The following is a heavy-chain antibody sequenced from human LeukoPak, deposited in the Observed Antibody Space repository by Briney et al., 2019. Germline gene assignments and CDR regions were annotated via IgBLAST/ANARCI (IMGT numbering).Heavy chain of an antibody. CDR2: ISSYGGST. J-gene: IGHJ4*02. V-gene: IGHV3-64D*06. CDR3: VKDAFLGYCSSTSCGPFDY. Sequence: GGSLRLSCSASGFTFSSCAMHWVRQAPGKGLEYVSAISSYGGSTYYADSVKGRFTISRDNSKNTLYLQMSSLRAEDTAVYYCVKDAFLGYCSSTSCGPFDYWGQGTLVTVSS. CDR1: GFTFSSCA. D-gene: IGHD2-2*01.